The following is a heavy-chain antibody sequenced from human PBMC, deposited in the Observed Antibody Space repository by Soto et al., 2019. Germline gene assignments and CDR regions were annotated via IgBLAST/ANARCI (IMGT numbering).Heavy chain of an antibody. CDR3: ASSVVVTGGDYYYGMDV. V-gene: IGHV3-48*01. CDR1: GFTFSSYS. Sequence: EVQLVESGGGLVQPGGSLRLSCAASGFTFSSYSMNWVRQAPGKGLEWVSYISSSSSTIYYAYSVKGRFTISRDNAKNSLYLQMNSLRAEDTAVYYCASSVVVTGGDYYYGMDVWGQGTTVTVSS. J-gene: IGHJ6*02. D-gene: IGHD2-21*02. CDR2: ISSSSSTI.